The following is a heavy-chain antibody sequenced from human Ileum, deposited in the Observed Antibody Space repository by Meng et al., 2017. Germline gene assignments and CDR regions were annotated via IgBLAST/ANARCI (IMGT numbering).Heavy chain of an antibody. V-gene: IGHV3-23*04. J-gene: IGHJ4*02. CDR1: GFSVSSDY. CDR3: ARWEWQYLAFFDF. D-gene: IGHD3-3*01. CDR2: VSGSGDGT. Sequence: EGQLVEPGGGLVQPGGFLGFSCTASGFSVSSDYINWVRQAPGKGLEWVSAVSGSGDGTYYPDSVKGRFTISRDNFKSTLYLQMNTLRAEDTAAYYCARWEWQYLAFFDFWGQGALVTVSS.